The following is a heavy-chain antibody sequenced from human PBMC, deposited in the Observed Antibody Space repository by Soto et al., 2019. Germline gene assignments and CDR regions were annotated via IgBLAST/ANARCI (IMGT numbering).Heavy chain of an antibody. CDR1: GCTFSSYT. J-gene: IGHJ4*02. Sequence: SVKVSCKASGCTFSSYTISWVRQAPGQGLEWMGRIIPILGIANYAQKFQGRVTITADKSTSTAYMELSSLRSEDTAVYYCARGGIVVATINDYFDYWGQGTLVTVSS. V-gene: IGHV1-69*02. CDR3: ARGGIVVATINDYFDY. D-gene: IGHD5-12*01. CDR2: IIPILGIA.